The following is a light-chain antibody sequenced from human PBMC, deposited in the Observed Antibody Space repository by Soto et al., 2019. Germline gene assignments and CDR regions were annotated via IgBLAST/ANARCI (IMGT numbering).Light chain of an antibody. CDR1: QGISIH. Sequence: DIQLTQSPSFLSSSVGDRVTISCRASQGISIHLAWYQQKPGKAPKLLIYAASTLESGAPSRFSGSVSGTEFPLTISSLQPEDFATYSCQQLNSSPLTFGGGTKV. J-gene: IGKJ4*01. CDR2: AAS. CDR3: QQLNSSPLT. V-gene: IGKV1-9*01.